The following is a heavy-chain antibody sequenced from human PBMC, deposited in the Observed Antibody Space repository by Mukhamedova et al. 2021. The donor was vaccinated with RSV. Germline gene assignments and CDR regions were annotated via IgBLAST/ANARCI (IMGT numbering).Heavy chain of an antibody. J-gene: IGHJ5*02. CDR2: IYSSGTTSGST. CDR3: ARGRNYYDSSGYYKALDR. D-gene: IGHD3-22*01. Sequence: EGLEWIGRIYSSGTTSGSTNINPALKSRVTMSVDTSKNQFSLKLTSVTAADTAVYYCARGRNYYDSSGYYKALDRWGQGTLVSVSS. V-gene: IGHV4-4*07.